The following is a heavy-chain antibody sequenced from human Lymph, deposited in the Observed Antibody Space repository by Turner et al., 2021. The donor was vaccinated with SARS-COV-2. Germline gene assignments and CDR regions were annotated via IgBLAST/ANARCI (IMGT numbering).Heavy chain of an antibody. D-gene: IGHD3-3*01. J-gene: IGHJ6*02. CDR1: GYTFTSYC. CDR3: ARDVERYNDFWSGYSGGDGLDV. CDR2: INPNRGGT. Sequence: QVQLVQSGAVVKKPGASVKVSCTASGYTFTSYCMHWVRQAPGQGLEWMGWINPNRGGTNYAQKFQGRVTMTRDTSISTAYMELSRLRSDDTAVYYCARDVERYNDFWSGYSGGDGLDVWGQGTTVTVSS. V-gene: IGHV1-2*02.